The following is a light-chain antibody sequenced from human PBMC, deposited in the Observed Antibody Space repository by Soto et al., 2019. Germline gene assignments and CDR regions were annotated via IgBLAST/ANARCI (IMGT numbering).Light chain of an antibody. CDR3: QQRSNWPLMYT. J-gene: IGKJ2*01. Sequence: EIVLTQSPATLSLSPGARATLSCRASQSVSSYLAWYQQKPGQAPRLLIYDASNRATGIPARFSGSGSGTDFPLTISSLEPEDFAVYYCQQRSNWPLMYTFGQGTKLEIK. V-gene: IGKV3-11*01. CDR1: QSVSSY. CDR2: DAS.